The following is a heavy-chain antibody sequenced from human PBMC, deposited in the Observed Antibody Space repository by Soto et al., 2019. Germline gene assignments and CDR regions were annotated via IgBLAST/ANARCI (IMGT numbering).Heavy chain of an antibody. CDR2: IRGTT. CDR3: ARDDSFAFDI. J-gene: IGHJ3*02. V-gene: IGHV3-48*01. Sequence: GGSLRLSCAGSGFSFGDYAMHWVRQAPGKGLEWVSYIRGTTHYADSVKGRFTISRDNARSSLYLQMNSLRADDTAVYYCARDDSFAFDIWGQGTMVTVS. CDR1: GFSFGDYA. D-gene: IGHD2-21*01.